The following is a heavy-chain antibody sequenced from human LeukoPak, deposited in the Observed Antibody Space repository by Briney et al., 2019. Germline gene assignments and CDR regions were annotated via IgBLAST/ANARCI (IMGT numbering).Heavy chain of an antibody. CDR2: ISYSGST. D-gene: IGHD5-24*01. CDR1: GGSISSSSYY. CDR3: ARLGDGYNIYYFDY. Sequence: SETLSLTCTVSGGSISSSSYYWGWIRQPPGKGLEWIGSISYSGSTYYNPSLKSRVTISVDTSKNQFSLKLSSVTAADTAVYYCARLGDGYNIYYFDYWGQGTLVTVSS. V-gene: IGHV4-39*01. J-gene: IGHJ4*02.